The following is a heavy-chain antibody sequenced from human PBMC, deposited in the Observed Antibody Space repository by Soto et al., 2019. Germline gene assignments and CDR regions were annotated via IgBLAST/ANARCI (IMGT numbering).Heavy chain of an antibody. CDR1: GFSLSTPGVN. CDR3: ALGAMVGRVIKKYFGS. J-gene: IGHJ4*02. Sequence: QITLKESGPILVKPTETLTLTCRFSGFSLSTPGVNVAWIRQPPGKALEWLALIYWNDDKRYNLFLKNRLTITTDTSKNHVVLTMTSMDPVDTATYYCALGAMVGRVIKKYFGSWGPGALVTVSS. CDR2: IYWNDDK. D-gene: IGHD3-10*01. V-gene: IGHV2-5*01.